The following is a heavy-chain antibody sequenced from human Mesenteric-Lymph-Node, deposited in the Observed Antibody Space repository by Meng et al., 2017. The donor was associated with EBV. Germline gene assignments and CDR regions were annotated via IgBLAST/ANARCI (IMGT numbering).Heavy chain of an antibody. V-gene: IGHV4-34*01. D-gene: IGHD6-13*01. J-gene: IGHJ5*02. CDR3: AGAGYWRFDA. Sequence: GQPPQGGAGLFTPSATLSLTCAVYGGSLSNYYWSWIRQPPGKGLEWIGEINYRGNTNYNPSLKSRVTVSVDTSKNQVSLKLNSVTAADTAIYYCAGAGYWRFDAWGRGTLVTVSS. CDR1: GGSLSNYY. CDR2: INYRGNT.